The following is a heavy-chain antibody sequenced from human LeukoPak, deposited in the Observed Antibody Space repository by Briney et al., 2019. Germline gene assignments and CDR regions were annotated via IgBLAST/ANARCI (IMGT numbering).Heavy chain of an antibody. J-gene: IGHJ3*02. Sequence: GGSLRLSCAASGFTFSSYSMNWVRQAPGKGLEWVSSISSISSYIYYADSVKGRFPISRDNAKNSLYLQMDSLRAEDTAVYYCARDPSGSYYPRVSGALDIWGQGTMVTVSS. CDR2: ISSISSYI. D-gene: IGHD1-26*01. CDR3: ARDPSGSYYPRVSGALDI. V-gene: IGHV3-21*01. CDR1: GFTFSSYS.